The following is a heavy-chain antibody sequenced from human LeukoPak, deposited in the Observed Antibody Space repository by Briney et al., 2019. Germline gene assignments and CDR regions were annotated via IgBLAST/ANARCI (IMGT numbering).Heavy chain of an antibody. V-gene: IGHV3-74*01. Sequence: AGGSLRLSCAASGFTFSTDFMHWIRQAPGEGLMWVSQISGDETYTNYADSVKGRFTISRDNAKNTLYLQMNSLRAEDAAIYYCVREDNAFNIWGQGTLVTVSS. CDR2: ISGDETYT. J-gene: IGHJ3*02. CDR1: GFTFSTDF. CDR3: VREDNAFNI.